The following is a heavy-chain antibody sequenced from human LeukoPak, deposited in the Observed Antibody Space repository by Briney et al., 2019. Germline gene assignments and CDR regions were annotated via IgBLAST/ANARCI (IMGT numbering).Heavy chain of an antibody. V-gene: IGHV3-33*01. Sequence: GRSLRLSCAASGFTFSSYYMHWVRQAPGKGLEWVAVIWYDGSNKYYADYVKGRFTISRDNSKNTLYLQMNSLRAEDTAVYYCATSTRGYSYGLDAFDIWGQGTMVTVSS. J-gene: IGHJ3*02. CDR3: ATSTRGYSYGLDAFDI. D-gene: IGHD5-18*01. CDR2: IWYDGSNK. CDR1: GFTFSSYY.